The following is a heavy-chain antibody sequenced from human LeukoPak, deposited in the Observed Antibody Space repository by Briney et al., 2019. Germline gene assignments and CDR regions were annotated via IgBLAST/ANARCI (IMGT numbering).Heavy chain of an antibody. V-gene: IGHV4-34*01. CDR3: ARGQRPDIVVVPAVLYYFDY. J-gene: IGHJ4*02. Sequence: PSETLSLTCAVYGGSFSGYYWSWIRQPPGKGLEWIGEINHSGSTNYNPYLESRVTISVATSKNQFSLKLSSVTAADTAVYYCARGQRPDIVVVPAVLYYFDYWGQGTLVTVSS. CDR2: INHSGST. D-gene: IGHD2-2*01. CDR1: GGSFSGYY.